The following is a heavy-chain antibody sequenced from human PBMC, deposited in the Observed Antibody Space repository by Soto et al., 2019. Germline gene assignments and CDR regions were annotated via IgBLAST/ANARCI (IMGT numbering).Heavy chain of an antibody. CDR1: GGSISSSSYY. D-gene: IGHD3-10*01. V-gene: IGHV4-39*01. CDR3: ARHYYGSGSYHFDY. CDR2: IYYSGST. J-gene: IGHJ4*02. Sequence: QLQLQESGPGLVKPSETLSLTCTVSGGSISSSSYYWGWIRQHPGKGLEWIGSIYYSGSTYYNPSLKSRVTISVDTSKNQFSLKLSSVTAADTAVYYCARHYYGSGSYHFDYWGQGTLVTVSS.